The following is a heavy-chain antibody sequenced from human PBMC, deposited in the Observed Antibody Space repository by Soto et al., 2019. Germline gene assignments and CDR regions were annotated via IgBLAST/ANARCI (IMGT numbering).Heavy chain of an antibody. J-gene: IGHJ6*02. CDR3: ARGPGSSDWRFSYYYMDV. V-gene: IGHV1-8*01. CDR2: MNPNSGDT. Sequence: QVQLVQSGAEVEKPGASVKVSCTFTSYDINRVRQAPGQGLEGMAWMNPNSGDTRYAQKLQGRVTMTRNTSSFTAYMELSSLRSEDTAVYYCARGPGSSDWRFSYYYMDVWGQGTTVTVSS. CDR1: FTSYD. D-gene: IGHD6-19*01.